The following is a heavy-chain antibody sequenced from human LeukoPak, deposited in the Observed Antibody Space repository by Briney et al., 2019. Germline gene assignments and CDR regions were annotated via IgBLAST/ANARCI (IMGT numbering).Heavy chain of an antibody. J-gene: IGHJ5*02. Sequence: SVKVSCKASGGTFSSYAISWVRQAPGQGLEWMGGIIPIFGTANYAQKFQGRVTITADESTSTAYMELSSLRSEDTAVYYCAGDSDDYGDYFWFDPWGQGTLVTVSS. D-gene: IGHD4-17*01. CDR2: IIPIFGTA. CDR1: GGTFSSYA. CDR3: AGDSDDYGDYFWFDP. V-gene: IGHV1-69*13.